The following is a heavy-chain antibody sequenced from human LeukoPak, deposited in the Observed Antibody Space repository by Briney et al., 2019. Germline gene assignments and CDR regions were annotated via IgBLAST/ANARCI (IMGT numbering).Heavy chain of an antibody. J-gene: IGHJ5*02. CDR3: ARDLGLRGVTNWFDP. Sequence: GASVKVSCKASAYTFSNYLLHWVRQAPGQGLEWMGIIDPSGGSTDYAQKFQGRVTMARDTSTSTVYMDLSSLRSEDTAVYYCARDLGLRGVTNWFDPWGQGTLVTVSS. CDR2: IDPSGGST. D-gene: IGHD3-10*01. V-gene: IGHV1-46*01. CDR1: AYTFSNYL.